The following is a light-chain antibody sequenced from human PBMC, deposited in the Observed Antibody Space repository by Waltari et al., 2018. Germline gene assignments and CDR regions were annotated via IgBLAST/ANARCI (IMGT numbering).Light chain of an antibody. J-gene: IGLJ2*01. V-gene: IGLV2-14*01. CDR3: SSYTSISTSVV. CDR1: SSDIGGYNY. CDR2: EVS. Sequence: QSALTQPASVSGSPGQSITISCTGTSSDIGGYNYVSWYQQDPGKVPKLIIYEVSNRPSGISNRFSGSKSGNTASLTISGLQAEDETDYYCSSYTSISTSVVFGGGTKLTVL.